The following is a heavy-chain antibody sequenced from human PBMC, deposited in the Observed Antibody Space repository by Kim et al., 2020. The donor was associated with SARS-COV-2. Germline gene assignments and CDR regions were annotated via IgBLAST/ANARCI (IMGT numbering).Heavy chain of an antibody. J-gene: IGHJ4*02. Sequence: GWSLRLSCAASGFPFSEYYMTWIRQAPGQGLEWVSYISRGSTYSTYADSVKGRFTISRDDARKSLYLQMNNLRAEDTAFYYCARDRVPTTDYDYWGQGTLVTVSS. CDR1: GFPFSEYY. CDR2: ISRGSTYS. CDR3: ARDRVPTTDYDY. V-gene: IGHV3-11*05. D-gene: IGHD5-12*01.